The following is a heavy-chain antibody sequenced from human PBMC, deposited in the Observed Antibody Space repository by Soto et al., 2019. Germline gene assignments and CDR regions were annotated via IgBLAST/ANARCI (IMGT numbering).Heavy chain of an antibody. CDR1: GYTFTGHY. J-gene: IGHJ5*02. CDR2: INPNSGGT. D-gene: IGHD2-15*01. Sequence: ASVKSCCKASGYTFTGHYMHCVRQAPGQGLEWMGWINPNSGGTNYAQKFQGWVTMTRDTSISTAYMELSRLRSDDTAVYYCAREDGYCSGGSCFNWFDPWRQGTLVTVSS. V-gene: IGHV1-2*04. CDR3: AREDGYCSGGSCFNWFDP.